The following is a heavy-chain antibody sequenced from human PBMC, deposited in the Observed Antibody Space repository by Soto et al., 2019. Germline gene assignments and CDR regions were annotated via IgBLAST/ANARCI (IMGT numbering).Heavy chain of an antibody. CDR3: AKDRIVLVPAATGYYGMDV. Sequence: PGGSLRLSCAASGFTFSSYGMHWVRQAPGKGLEWVAVIWYDGSNKYYADSVKGRFTISRDNSKNTLYLQMNSLRAEDTAVYYCAKDRIVLVPAATGYYGMDVWGQGTTVTVSS. CDR1: GFTFSSYG. J-gene: IGHJ6*02. V-gene: IGHV3-30*02. D-gene: IGHD2-2*01. CDR2: IWYDGSNK.